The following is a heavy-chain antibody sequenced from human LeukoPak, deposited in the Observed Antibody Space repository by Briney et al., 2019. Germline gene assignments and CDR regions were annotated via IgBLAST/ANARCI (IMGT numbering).Heavy chain of an antibody. CDR3: ASPGRVGDRWFDP. J-gene: IGHJ5*02. CDR1: GGTFSSYA. D-gene: IGHD5-24*01. CDR2: IIPILGIA. V-gene: IGHV1-69*04. Sequence: GASVKVSCKASGGTFSSYAISWVRQAPGQGLEWMGRIIPILGIANYAQKFQGRVTITADKPTSTAYMELSSLRSEDTAVYYCASPGRVGDRWFDPWGQGTLVTVSS.